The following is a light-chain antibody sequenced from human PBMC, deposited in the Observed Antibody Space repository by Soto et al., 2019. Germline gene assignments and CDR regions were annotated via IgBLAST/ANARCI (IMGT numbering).Light chain of an antibody. V-gene: IGKV1-8*01. CDR2: AAS. CDR1: QGISSY. Sequence: IQMTQSPSSLSASTGDRVTITCRASQGISSYLAWYQQKPGKAPKLLIYAASTLQSGVPSRFSGSGSGTDFTLTISCLQSEDFATYYCQQYYSYPRTFGQGTTGDIK. J-gene: IGKJ1*01. CDR3: QQYYSYPRT.